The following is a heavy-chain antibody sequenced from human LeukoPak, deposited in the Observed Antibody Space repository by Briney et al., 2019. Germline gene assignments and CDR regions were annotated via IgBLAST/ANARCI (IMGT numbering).Heavy chain of an antibody. Sequence: ASVKVSCKASGYTFTSYYMHWMRQAPGQGLEWMGIINPSGGSTSYAQKFQGRVTMTRDMSTSTVYMELSSLRSEDTAVYYCARAPLGSYYSGPDAFDIWGQGTMVTVSS. CDR3: ARAPLGSYYSGPDAFDI. D-gene: IGHD1-26*01. CDR1: GYTFTSYY. CDR2: INPSGGST. V-gene: IGHV1-46*01. J-gene: IGHJ3*02.